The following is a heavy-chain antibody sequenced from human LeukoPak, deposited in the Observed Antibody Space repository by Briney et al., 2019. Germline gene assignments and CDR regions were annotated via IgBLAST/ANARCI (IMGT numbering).Heavy chain of an antibody. Sequence: ASVKVSCKASGYSFTSYYMHWVRQAPGQGLEWMGIINPSGGSTSYAQKFQGRVTMTRDTSTSTVYMELSSLRSEDTAVYYCARAPVKKYYDFSNWFDPWGQGTLVTVSS. CDR1: GYSFTSYY. CDR3: ARAPVKKYYDFSNWFDP. D-gene: IGHD3-3*01. V-gene: IGHV1-46*01. CDR2: INPSGGST. J-gene: IGHJ5*02.